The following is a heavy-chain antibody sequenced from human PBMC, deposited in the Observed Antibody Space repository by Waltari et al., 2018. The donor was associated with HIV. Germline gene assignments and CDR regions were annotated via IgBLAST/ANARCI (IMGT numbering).Heavy chain of an antibody. CDR3: ARGGGMRSYYDILASDY. V-gene: IGHV1-8*01. J-gene: IGHJ4*02. CDR2: MNPNSGNT. CDR1: GYTFTIYD. D-gene: IGHD3-9*01. Sequence: QVQLVQSGAEVKKPGASVKVSCKASGYTFTIYDINWVRQAPGQGLEWMGWMNPNSGNTGYAQKFQGRVTMTRNTSISTAYMELSSLRSEDTAVYYCARGGGMRSYYDILASDYWGQGTLVTVSS.